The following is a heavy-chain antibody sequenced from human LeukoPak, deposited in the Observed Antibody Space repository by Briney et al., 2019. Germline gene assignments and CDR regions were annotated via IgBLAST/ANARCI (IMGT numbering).Heavy chain of an antibody. CDR2: ISWNSGSI. D-gene: IGHD3-22*01. Sequence: GGSLRLSCAASGFTFDDYAMHWVRQAPGKGLEWVSGISWNSGSIGYADSVKGRFTISRDNAKNSLYLQMNSLSAEDTALYYRAKDMGYYDSSGNDAFDIWGQGTMVTVSS. J-gene: IGHJ3*02. V-gene: IGHV3-9*01. CDR3: AKDMGYYDSSGNDAFDI. CDR1: GFTFDDYA.